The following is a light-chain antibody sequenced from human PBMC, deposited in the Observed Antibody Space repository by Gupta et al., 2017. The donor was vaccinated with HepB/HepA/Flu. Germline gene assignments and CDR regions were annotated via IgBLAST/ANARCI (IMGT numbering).Light chain of an antibody. Sequence: QSALIQPASVSGSPGQSITISCPETGSDVDGYNFVSWYQQHPGKAPKLMIYDVTNRPSGVSNRFSGSKSGNTASLTISGLQAEDEADYYCSSYTSTSTLETVFGGGTKLTVL. CDR3: SSYTSTSTLETV. V-gene: IGLV2-14*01. J-gene: IGLJ2*01. CDR2: DVT. CDR1: GSDVDGYNF.